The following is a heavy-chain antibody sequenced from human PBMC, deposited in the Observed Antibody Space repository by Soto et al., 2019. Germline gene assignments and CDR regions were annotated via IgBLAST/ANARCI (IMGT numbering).Heavy chain of an antibody. D-gene: IGHD2-15*01. CDR3: AISCRGAICQTFFDY. Sequence: SETLSLTCAVYGGSFSGYYWSWIRQPPGKGLEWIGEINHSGSTNYNPSLKSRVTISVDTSKNQFSLKLSSVTAADTAEYYCAISCRGAICQTFFDYWGQGALVT. CDR2: INHSGST. V-gene: IGHV4-34*01. CDR1: GGSFSGYY. J-gene: IGHJ4*02.